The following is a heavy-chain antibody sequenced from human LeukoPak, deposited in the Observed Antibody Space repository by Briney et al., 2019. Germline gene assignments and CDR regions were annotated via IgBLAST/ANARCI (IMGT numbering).Heavy chain of an antibody. J-gene: IGHJ4*02. CDR3: ARCGAAVTTHFSH. V-gene: IGHV1-18*01. D-gene: IGHD4-17*01. Sequence: GASVKVSCKASGYSFSIYGITWARQAPGQGLEDLGWISASDGTTNYAQKVQDRVTMTTDTSTSTAYLELRSLRSEDTAVYYCARCGAAVTTHFSHWGQGTLVTVSS. CDR1: GYSFSIYG. CDR2: ISASDGTT.